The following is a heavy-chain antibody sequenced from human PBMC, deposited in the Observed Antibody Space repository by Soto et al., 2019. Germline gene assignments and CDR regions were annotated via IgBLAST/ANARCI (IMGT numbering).Heavy chain of an antibody. V-gene: IGHV1-18*01. CDR3: ARGSVQPLAYYYYGMDV. CDR2: ISAYNGNT. CDR1: GYTFTSYG. D-gene: IGHD6-13*01. Sequence: QVQLVQSGAEVKKPGASVKVSCKASGYTFTSYGISWVRQAPGQGLEWMGWISAYNGNTNYAQKLQGRVTMTTDTSTSTAYMELRILRSDYTAVYYCARGSVQPLAYYYYGMDVWGQGTTVTVSS. J-gene: IGHJ6*02.